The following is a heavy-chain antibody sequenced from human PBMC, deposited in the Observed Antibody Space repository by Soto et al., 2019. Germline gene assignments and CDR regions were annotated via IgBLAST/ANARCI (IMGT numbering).Heavy chain of an antibody. D-gene: IGHD6-19*01. CDR3: ARLGSSGWYQGSYFDY. V-gene: IGHV4-39*01. CDR2: ILYSGST. CDR1: GGSITRNNHY. Sequence: QLQLQESGPGLVKPSETLSLTCIVSGGSITRNNHYWGWIRQSPGKGLEWIGSILYSGSTNYNPSPQSRVTLSVETSKNQFLLKMSSVTAADTALYYCARLGSSGWYQGSYFDYWGQGTLVTVSS. J-gene: IGHJ4*02.